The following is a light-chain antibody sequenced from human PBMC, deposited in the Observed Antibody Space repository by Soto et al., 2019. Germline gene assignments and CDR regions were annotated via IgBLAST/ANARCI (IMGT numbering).Light chain of an antibody. CDR2: EVT. CDR1: SSDVGGYEY. Sequence: QSVLTQPPSASGSPGQSVTISCTGSSSDVGGYEYVSWYQQHPGKAPKLMIYEVTKRPLGVPDRFSGSKSGNTASLTVSGLQAEDEADYYCSSYAGSINPYVFGTGTKLTVL. V-gene: IGLV2-8*01. CDR3: SSYAGSINPYV. J-gene: IGLJ1*01.